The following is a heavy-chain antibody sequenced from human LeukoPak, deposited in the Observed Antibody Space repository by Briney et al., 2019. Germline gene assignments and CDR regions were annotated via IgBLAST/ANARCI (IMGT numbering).Heavy chain of an antibody. J-gene: IGHJ6*04. CDR1: GFTFSDYY. CDR3: AELGITMIGGV. Sequence: GGSLRLSCAASGFTFSDYYMSWIRQPPGKGLEWVSYISNGGGTIYYADSVKGRFTISRDNAKNSLYLQMNSLRAEDTAVYYCAELGITMIGGVWGKGTTVTISS. V-gene: IGHV3-11*04. CDR2: ISNGGGTI. D-gene: IGHD3-10*02.